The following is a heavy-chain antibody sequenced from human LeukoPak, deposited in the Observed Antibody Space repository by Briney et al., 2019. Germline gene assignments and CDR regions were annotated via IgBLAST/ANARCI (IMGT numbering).Heavy chain of an antibody. V-gene: IGHV1-69*04. CDR3: AREKGCSSTSCEGWWFDP. Sequence: SVKVSCKASGGTFSSYAISWVRQAPRQGLEWMGRIIPILGIANYAQKFQGRVTITADKSTSTVYMELSSLRSEDTAVYYCAREKGCSSTSCEGWWFDPWGQGTLVTVSS. J-gene: IGHJ5*02. CDR2: IIPILGIA. D-gene: IGHD2-2*01. CDR1: GGTFSSYA.